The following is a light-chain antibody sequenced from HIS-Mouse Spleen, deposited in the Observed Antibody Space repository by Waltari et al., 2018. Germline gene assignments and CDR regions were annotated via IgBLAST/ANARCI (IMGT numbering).Light chain of an antibody. CDR2: GKN. CDR1: SLRSFF. Sequence: SSELTQDPAVSVALGPTVRITCQGNSLRSFFANWYQQKPGQAPVLVIYGKNNRPSGIPDRFSGSSSGNTASLTITGAQAEDEADYYCNSRDSSGNHVVFGGGTKLTVL. V-gene: IGLV3-19*01. J-gene: IGLJ2*01. CDR3: NSRDSSGNHVV.